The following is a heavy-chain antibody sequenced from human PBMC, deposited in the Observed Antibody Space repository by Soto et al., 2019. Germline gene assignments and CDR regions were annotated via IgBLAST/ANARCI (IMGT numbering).Heavy chain of an antibody. Sequence: SETLSLTCTVSGCSISSSSYYWGWIRQPPGKGLEWIGSIYYSGSTNYNPSLKSRVTISVDTSKNQFSLKLSSVTAADTAVYYCAREVLRFLEWSNFDYWGQGTLVTVSS. D-gene: IGHD3-3*01. J-gene: IGHJ4*02. CDR1: GCSISSSSYY. CDR3: AREVLRFLEWSNFDY. CDR2: IYYSGST. V-gene: IGHV4-39*07.